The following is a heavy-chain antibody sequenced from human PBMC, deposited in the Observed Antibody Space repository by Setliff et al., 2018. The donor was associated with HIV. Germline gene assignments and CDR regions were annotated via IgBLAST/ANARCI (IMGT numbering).Heavy chain of an antibody. D-gene: IGHD1-26*01. CDR1: EFTFSSYG. Sequence: GGSLRLSCAASEFTFSSYGLHWVRQAPGKGLEWVALIWYDGSNKYYADSVKGRFTISRDNSRNTLYLQMSSLRVEDTAVYYCARDDGRSLFLDYWGQGTLVTVSS. J-gene: IGHJ4*02. CDR3: ARDDGRSLFLDY. V-gene: IGHV3-33*08. CDR2: IWYDGSNK.